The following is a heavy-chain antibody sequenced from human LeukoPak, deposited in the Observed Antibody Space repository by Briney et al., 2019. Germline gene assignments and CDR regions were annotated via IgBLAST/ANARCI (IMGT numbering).Heavy chain of an antibody. CDR1: GFTFSSYA. J-gene: IGHJ4*02. CDR2: ISGSGGST. V-gene: IGHV3-23*01. Sequence: GGSLRLSCAASGFTFSSYAMRWVRQAPGKGLEWVSAISGSGGSTYYADSVKGRFTISRDNSKNTLYLQMNSLRAEDTAVYYCAKYGSGSLRTFDYWGQGTLVTVSS. D-gene: IGHD3-10*01. CDR3: AKYGSGSLRTFDY.